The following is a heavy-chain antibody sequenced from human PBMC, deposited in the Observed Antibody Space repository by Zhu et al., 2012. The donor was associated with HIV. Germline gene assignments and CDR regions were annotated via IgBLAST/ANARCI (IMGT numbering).Heavy chain of an antibody. D-gene: IGHD3-22*01. J-gene: IGHJ4*02. Sequence: QVQLQESGPGLVKSSETLSLTCAVSGYSISSGYYWGWIRQPPGKGLEWIGNIYHSGSTYYNPSLKSRVTILVDTSKNQFSLKLSSVTAADTAVYYCARHDRDSSGYYWRGFDYWGQGTLVTVSS. CDR3: ARHDRDSSGYYWRGFDY. V-gene: IGHV4-38-2*01. CDR2: IYHSGST. CDR1: GYSISSGYY.